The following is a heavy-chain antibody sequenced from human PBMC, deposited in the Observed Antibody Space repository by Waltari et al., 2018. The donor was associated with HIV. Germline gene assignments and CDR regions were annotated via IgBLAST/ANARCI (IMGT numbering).Heavy chain of an antibody. J-gene: IGHJ4*02. CDR3: VKDGPPVEKSDYFEL. V-gene: IGHV3-30*18. D-gene: IGHD3-9*01. CDR2: ISDDGHKT. Sequence: QAQLVASGGGVVKPGGSMRPSCAASGFNLGYPGVHWVRQTPGKGREWAAVISDDGHKTFYADSVRGRFTISRDNSNNKLSLQMNSLRPEDAGIYYCVKDGPPVEKSDYFELWGQGTLVTVSS. CDR1: GFNLGYPG.